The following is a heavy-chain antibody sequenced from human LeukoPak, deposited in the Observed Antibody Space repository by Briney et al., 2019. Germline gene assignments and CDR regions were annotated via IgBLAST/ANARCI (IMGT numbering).Heavy chain of an antibody. Sequence: RGSLRLSCAAYGFTFSNYEMKWVRQAPGKGLEWVSAISGTGGSTNYADSVKGRFTMSRDNSKNTLYLQMNSLRGEDTAVYYCARDQASFYFGSGSYCFDYWGPGTLVTVSS. J-gene: IGHJ4*02. D-gene: IGHD3-10*01. CDR1: GFTFSNYE. CDR2: ISGTGGST. V-gene: IGHV3-23*01. CDR3: ARDQASFYFGSGSYCFDY.